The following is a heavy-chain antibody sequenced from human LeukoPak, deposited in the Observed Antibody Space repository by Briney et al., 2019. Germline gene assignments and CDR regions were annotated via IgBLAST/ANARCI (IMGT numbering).Heavy chain of an antibody. CDR2: ISTSGRT. CDR1: GFTFSSYA. V-gene: IGHV3-23*01. J-gene: IGHJ4*02. Sequence: GGSLRLSCADSGFTFSSYAMSWVRQAPGKGLEWVSLISTSGRTHYADSVQGRFTISRDNSKNTLSLHMNSLRAEDTAVYYCARVYTMIVVVDYWGQGTLVTVSS. CDR3: ARVYTMIVVVDY. D-gene: IGHD3-22*01.